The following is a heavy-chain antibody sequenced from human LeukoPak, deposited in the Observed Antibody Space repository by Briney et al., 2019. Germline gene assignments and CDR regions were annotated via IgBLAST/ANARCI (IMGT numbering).Heavy chain of an antibody. J-gene: IGHJ5*02. V-gene: IGHV4-38-2*02. CDR2: IYHSGST. CDR3: ARPRWVYYYGSGNLNWFDP. CDR1: GYSISSGYY. D-gene: IGHD3-10*01. Sequence: SETLSLTCTVSGYSISSGYYWGWIRQPPGKGLEWIGSIYHSGSTYYNPSLKSRVTISVDTSKNQFSLKLSSVTAADTAVYYCARPRWVYYYGSGNLNWFDPWGQGTLVTVSS.